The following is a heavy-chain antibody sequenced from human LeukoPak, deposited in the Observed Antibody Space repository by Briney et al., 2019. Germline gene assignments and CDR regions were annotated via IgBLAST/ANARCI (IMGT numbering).Heavy chain of an antibody. CDR3: ARARGYCSGGSCYYYFDY. CDR2: IIPIFGTA. V-gene: IGHV1-69*06. D-gene: IGHD2-15*01. J-gene: IGHJ4*02. Sequence: SVKVSCKASGGTFSSYAISWVRQAPGQGLEWVGGIIPIFGTANYAQKFQGRVTITADKSTSTAYMELSSLRSEDTAVYYCARARGYCSGGSCYYYFDYWGQGTLVTVSS. CDR1: GGTFSSYA.